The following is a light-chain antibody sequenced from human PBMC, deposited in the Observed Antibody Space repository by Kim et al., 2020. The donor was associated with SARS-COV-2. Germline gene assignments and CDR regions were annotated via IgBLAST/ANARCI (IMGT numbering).Light chain of an antibody. V-gene: IGKV4-1*01. Sequence: ATGNCTSSQSVLNQSNNMNFLAWYQQKPGQPPKLLIYWASTGDSGVPDRFSGSGSGTDFTLTISSLQAEDVAVYYCQQYDSTPRTFGQGTKVDIK. CDR1: QSVLNQSNNMNF. CDR3: QQYDSTPRT. CDR2: WAS. J-gene: IGKJ1*01.